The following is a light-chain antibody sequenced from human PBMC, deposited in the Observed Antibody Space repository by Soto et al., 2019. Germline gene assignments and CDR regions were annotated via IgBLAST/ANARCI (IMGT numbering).Light chain of an antibody. CDR2: GNR. CDR3: QAYDYILTASV. CDR1: TSNLGAGYD. V-gene: IGLV1-40*01. Sequence: QSVLTQPPSVSGAPGQRVTLSCTGNTSNLGAGYDVHRYQQLPGAAPKLVIFGNRTRPSGVPERFSGSKSGTSASLAITGLQAEDEADYYCQAYDYILTASVFGGGTKLTVL. J-gene: IGLJ3*02.